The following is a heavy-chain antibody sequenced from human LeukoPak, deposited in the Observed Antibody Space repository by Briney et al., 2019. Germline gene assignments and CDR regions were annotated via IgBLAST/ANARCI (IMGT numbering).Heavy chain of an antibody. CDR3: ARDLGYCSGGSCYSGDSFDY. J-gene: IGHJ4*02. CDR2: IIPIFGTA. D-gene: IGHD2-15*01. V-gene: IGHV1-69*13. Sequence: GASVKVSCKASGGTFSSYAISWVRQAPGQGLEWMGGIIPIFGTANYAQKFQGRVTITADESTSTAYMELSSLRSEDTAVYYCARDLGYCSGGSCYSGDSFDYWGQGTLVTVSS. CDR1: GGTFSSYA.